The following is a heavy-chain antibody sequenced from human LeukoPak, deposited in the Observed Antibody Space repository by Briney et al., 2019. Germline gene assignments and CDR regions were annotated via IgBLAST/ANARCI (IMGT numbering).Heavy chain of an antibody. D-gene: IGHD3-16*01. CDR3: AREGDRHLTFDY. Sequence: GGSLRLSCAASGSTFSGHLLHWVRQAPGKGLEWVAGTAYEGGEKYYADSVSGRLTISRDNSDNTVYLQMNGLRLEDTAVYFCAREGDRHLTFDYWGRGTLVTVSS. J-gene: IGHJ4*02. CDR2: TAYEGGEK. CDR1: GSTFSGHL. V-gene: IGHV3-30*01.